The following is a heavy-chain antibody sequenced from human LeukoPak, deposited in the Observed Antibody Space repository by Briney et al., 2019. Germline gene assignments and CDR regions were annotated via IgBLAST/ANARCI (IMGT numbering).Heavy chain of an antibody. CDR1: GFTFGDYS. J-gene: IGHJ4*02. V-gene: IGHV3-49*04. Sequence: SGGSLRLSCTTSGFTFGDYSMGWVRQAPGKGLEWVGFIGPKHIGGTPEYAASVRGRFTISRDDSKGIAYLEMNSLKIDDTAVYYCTKDDHIPVVWGQGTLVTVSS. CDR2: IGPKHIGGTP. D-gene: IGHD4-23*01. CDR3: TKDDHIPVV.